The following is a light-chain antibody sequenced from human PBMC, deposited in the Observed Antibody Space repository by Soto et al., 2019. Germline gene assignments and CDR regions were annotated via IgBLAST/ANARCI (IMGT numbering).Light chain of an antibody. V-gene: IGKV3-11*01. CDR1: QSVSSY. CDR2: DSS. Sequence: EIVLKQSPATLSLSQGERATLSCRASQSVSSYLAWYQQKPGQAPRLLIYDSSNRATGIPASFRGSGSGTGLTLPIRRLDPEGFSGYYCQQRWDMAFFFGGGTKVDIK. CDR3: QQRWDMAFF. J-gene: IGKJ4*01.